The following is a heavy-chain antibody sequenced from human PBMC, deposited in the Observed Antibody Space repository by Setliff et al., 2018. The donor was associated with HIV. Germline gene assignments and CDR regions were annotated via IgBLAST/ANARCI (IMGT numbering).Heavy chain of an antibody. V-gene: IGHV4-59*08. J-gene: IGHJ3*02. CDR3: ARHSPNVGVRGDAFDI. D-gene: IGHD2-8*01. Sequence: PSETLSLTCTVSGGSISSHYWIWIRQPPGKGLEWIGYIHYSGATNYNPSLKSRVTISLDTSRTQFSLRLSSVTAADTAVYYCARHSPNVGVRGDAFDIWGQGTVVT. CDR1: GGSISSHY. CDR2: IHYSGAT.